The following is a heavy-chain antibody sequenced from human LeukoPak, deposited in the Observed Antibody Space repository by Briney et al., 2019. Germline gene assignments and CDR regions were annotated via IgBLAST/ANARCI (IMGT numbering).Heavy chain of an antibody. D-gene: IGHD3-3*01. Sequence: ASVKVSCKASGYTFIGYYMHWVRQAPGQGLEWMGWINPNSGATNSAQKFQGWVTMTRDTSISTVYMELSRLRSDDTAVYYCARGGFPGSFLDNWFDPWGQGTLVTVSS. V-gene: IGHV1-2*04. CDR1: GYTFIGYY. CDR2: INPNSGAT. J-gene: IGHJ5*02. CDR3: ARGGFPGSFLDNWFDP.